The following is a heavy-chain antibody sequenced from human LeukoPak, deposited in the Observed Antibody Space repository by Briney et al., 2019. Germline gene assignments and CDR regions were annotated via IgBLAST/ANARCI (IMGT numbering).Heavy chain of an antibody. V-gene: IGHV1-46*01. CDR2: INPSGGST. D-gene: IGHD3-3*02. CDR1: GYTFTSYY. J-gene: IGHJ4*02. CDR3: ARERPPHYYFDY. Sequence: ASVKVSCKASGYTFTSYYMHWVRQAPGQGLEWMGIINPSGGSTSYAQKFQGRVTMTRDTSTGTVYMELSSLRSEDTAVYYCARERPPHYYFDYWGQGTLVTVSS.